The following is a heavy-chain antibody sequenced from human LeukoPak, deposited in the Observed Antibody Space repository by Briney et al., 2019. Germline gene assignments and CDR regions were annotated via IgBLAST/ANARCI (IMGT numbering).Heavy chain of an antibody. J-gene: IGHJ4*02. CDR2: INHSGST. CDR1: GYSISSGYY. D-gene: IGHD3-10*01. CDR3: ARGRANTYYYGSGSQRPNLDY. V-gene: IGHV4-38-2*02. Sequence: PSETLSLTCTVSGYSISSGYYWGWIRQPPGKGLEWIGEINHSGSTNYNPSLKSRVTISVDTSKNQFSLKLSSVTAADTAVYYCARGRANTYYYGSGSQRPNLDYWGRGTLVTVSS.